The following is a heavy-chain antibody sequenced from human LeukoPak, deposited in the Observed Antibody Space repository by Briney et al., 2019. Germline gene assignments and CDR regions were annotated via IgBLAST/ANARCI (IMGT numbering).Heavy chain of an antibody. CDR2: INPNSGGT. D-gene: IGHD2-2*01. Sequence: ASVKVSCKASGYTFTGYYMHWVRQAPGQGLEWMGWINPNSGGTNYAQKFQGRVTMTRDTSISTAYMELSRLRSDDTAVYYCARGRHIVVVTAANFDYWGQGTLVTVSS. CDR3: ARGRHIVVVTAANFDY. J-gene: IGHJ4*02. V-gene: IGHV1-2*02. CDR1: GYTFTGYY.